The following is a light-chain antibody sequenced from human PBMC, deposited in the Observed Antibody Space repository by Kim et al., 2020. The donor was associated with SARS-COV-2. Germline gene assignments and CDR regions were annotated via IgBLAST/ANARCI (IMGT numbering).Light chain of an antibody. V-gene: IGLV3-21*04. Sequence: APRKTASITRGGFNNGRKSVHLYQQKPGQAAVLVIYYDNGRPSGIPERFSGSNSGNTATLTISRVEAGDEADYYCQVWDSSSDHRVFGGGTQLTVL. CDR2: YDN. CDR3: QVWDSSSDHRV. J-gene: IGLJ3*02. CDR1: NNGRKS.